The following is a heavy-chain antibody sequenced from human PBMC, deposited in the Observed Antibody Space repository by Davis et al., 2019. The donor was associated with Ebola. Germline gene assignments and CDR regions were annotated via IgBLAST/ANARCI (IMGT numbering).Heavy chain of an antibody. V-gene: IGHV4-4*07. D-gene: IGHD3-9*01. J-gene: IGHJ4*02. CDR1: GGSISTYY. Sequence: SETLSLTCSVSGGSISTYYWHWIRQPAGKGLEWIGRIYASGTTNYNPSLKSRATMTVDTSKNQFSLKLHSVTAADTAVYYCARRSFDGSIDYWGQGTLVTVSS. CDR3: ARRSFDGSIDY. CDR2: IYASGTT.